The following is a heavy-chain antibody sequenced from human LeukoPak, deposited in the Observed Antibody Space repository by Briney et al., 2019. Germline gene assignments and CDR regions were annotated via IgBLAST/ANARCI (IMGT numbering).Heavy chain of an antibody. CDR2: ISWNSGSI. CDR1: GFTFDDYA. D-gene: IGHD6-19*01. V-gene: IGHV3-9*03. CDR3: AKGYSSGGGPFDY. Sequence: GRSLRLSCAASGFTFDDYAMHWVRQAPGKGLEWVSGISWNSGSIGYADSVKGRFTISRDNAKSSLYLQMNSLRAEDMALYYCAKGYSSGGGPFDYWGQGTLVTVSS. J-gene: IGHJ4*02.